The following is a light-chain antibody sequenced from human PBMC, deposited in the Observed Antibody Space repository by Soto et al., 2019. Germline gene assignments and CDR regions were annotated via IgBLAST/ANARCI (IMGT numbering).Light chain of an antibody. Sequence: DIQMTQSPSTLSASVGDRVSITCRASQSIRTWLAWYQQKPGKAPKLLIYKASSLESGVPSRFSGSGSGTEFTLTINNLQPDDFATYYCQQYDSSPLTFGGGTKVEIK. CDR1: QSIRTW. CDR2: KAS. J-gene: IGKJ4*01. V-gene: IGKV1-5*03. CDR3: QQYDSSPLT.